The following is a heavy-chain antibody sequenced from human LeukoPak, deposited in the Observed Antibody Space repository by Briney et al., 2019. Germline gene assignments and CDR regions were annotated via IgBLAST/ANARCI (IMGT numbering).Heavy chain of an antibody. CDR3: ATDLLDY. J-gene: IGHJ4*02. CDR2: TKRKTDSGTT. Sequence: PGGSLRLSCAASGFTFSNAWMSWVRQAPGKGLEWIGRTKRKTDSGTTDFAAPVKGRFTISRDDSENKVFLQMNSLKTEDTAVYYCATDLLDYWGQGTLVIVSS. CDR1: GFTFSNAW. V-gene: IGHV3-15*01.